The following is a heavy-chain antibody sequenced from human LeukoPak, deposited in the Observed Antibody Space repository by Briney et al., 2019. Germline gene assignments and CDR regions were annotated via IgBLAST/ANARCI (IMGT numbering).Heavy chain of an antibody. CDR3: AEVGVAAGYFQH. J-gene: IGHJ1*01. D-gene: IGHD2-15*01. CDR2: ISGSGGST. V-gene: IGHV3-23*01. Sequence: GGSLRLSCAASGFTFSSYAMSWVCQAPGKGLEWVSAISGSGGSTYYADSVKGRFTISRDNSKNTLYLQMNSLRAEDTAVYYCAEVGVAAGYFQHWGQGTLVTVSS. CDR1: GFTFSSYA.